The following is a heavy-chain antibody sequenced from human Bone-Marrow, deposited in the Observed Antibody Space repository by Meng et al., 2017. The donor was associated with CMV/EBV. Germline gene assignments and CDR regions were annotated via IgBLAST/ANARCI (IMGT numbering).Heavy chain of an antibody. CDR1: GGSFSGYY. CDR2: INHSGST. D-gene: IGHD4-17*01. V-gene: IGHV4-34*01. CDR3: ARGRRTVTTSPLMTREAGRVFDY. J-gene: IGHJ4*02. Sequence: SEPLSLTCAVYGGSFSGYYWSWIRQPPGKGLEWIGEINHSGSTNYNPSLKSRVTISVDTSKNQFSLKLSSVTAADTAVYYCARGRRTVTTSPLMTREAGRVFDYWGQGTLVTVSS.